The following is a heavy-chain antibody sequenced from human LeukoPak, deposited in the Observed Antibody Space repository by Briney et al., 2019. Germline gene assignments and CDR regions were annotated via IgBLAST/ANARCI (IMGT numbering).Heavy chain of an antibody. D-gene: IGHD3-22*01. J-gene: IGHJ4*02. CDR1: GFTFSSYA. CDR3: AKDQDYYDSSGLLGY. CDR2: ISGSGGST. V-gene: IGHV3-23*01. Sequence: GGSLRLSCAASGFTFSSYAMSWVRQAPGKGLEWVSAISGSGGSTYYADSVKGRFTISRDNSKNTLYLQMNSLRAEDTAVYYCAKDQDYYDSSGLLGYWGQGTLVTVSS.